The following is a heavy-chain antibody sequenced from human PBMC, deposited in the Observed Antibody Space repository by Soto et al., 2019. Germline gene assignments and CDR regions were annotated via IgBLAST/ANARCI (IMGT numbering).Heavy chain of an antibody. J-gene: IGHJ4*02. CDR1: GFTFSRYA. CDR3: ANPSRGSGYYFDY. V-gene: IGHV3-23*01. Sequence: GGSLRLSCAASGFTFSRYAMSWVRQAPGKGLEWVSAISGSGGSTYYADSVKGRFTISRDNSKNTLYLQMNSLRAEDTAVYYCANPSRGSGYYFDYWGQGTLVTVSS. D-gene: IGHD3-22*01. CDR2: ISGSGGST.